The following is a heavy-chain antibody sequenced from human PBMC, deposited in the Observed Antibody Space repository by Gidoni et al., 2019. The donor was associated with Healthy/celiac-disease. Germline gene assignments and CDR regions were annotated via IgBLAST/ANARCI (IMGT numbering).Heavy chain of an antibody. CDR2: ISGSGGST. D-gene: IGHD1-26*01. V-gene: IGHV3-23*01. J-gene: IGHJ4*02. CDR3: AKDHLAIRTKRGAGLDY. Sequence: EVQLLESGGGLVQTGGSLRLSCAASGFTFRTYSMSWVRQAPGKGLEWVSAISGSGGSTYYADSVKGRFTISRDNSKNTLYLQMNSLRAEDTAVYYCAKDHLAIRTKRGAGLDYWGQGTLVTVSS. CDR1: GFTFRTYS.